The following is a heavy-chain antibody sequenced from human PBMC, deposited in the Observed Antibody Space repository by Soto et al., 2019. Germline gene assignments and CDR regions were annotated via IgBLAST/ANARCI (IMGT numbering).Heavy chain of an antibody. Sequence: SETLSLTCTVSGGSISSYYWSWIRQPPWKGLEWIGYIYYSGSTNYNPSLKSRVTISVDTSKNQFSLKLSSVTAADTAVYYCARGGSSPPYYYYYYMDVWGKGTTVTVSS. CDR2: IYYSGST. D-gene: IGHD6-6*01. CDR3: ARGGSSPPYYYYYYMDV. J-gene: IGHJ6*03. CDR1: GGSISSYY. V-gene: IGHV4-59*08.